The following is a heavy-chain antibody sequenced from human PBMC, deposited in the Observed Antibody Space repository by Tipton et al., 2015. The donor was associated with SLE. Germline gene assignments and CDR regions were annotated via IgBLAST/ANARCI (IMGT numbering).Heavy chain of an antibody. CDR3: AMRRGTADAFSYFDY. V-gene: IGHV3-23*01. CDR2: ISGGRT. Sequence: SLRLSCAASGFTFNIHAMTWVRQAPGKGLKWVSGISGGRTYYADSVKGRFSISRDNSKNTLYLQMNSLRAEDTAVHYCAMRRGTADAFSYFDYWGQGMLVTVSS. CDR1: GFTFNIHA. D-gene: IGHD1/OR15-1a*01. J-gene: IGHJ4*02.